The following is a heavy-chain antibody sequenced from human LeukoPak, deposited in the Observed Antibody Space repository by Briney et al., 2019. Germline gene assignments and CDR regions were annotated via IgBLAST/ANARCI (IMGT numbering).Heavy chain of an antibody. J-gene: IGHJ4*02. V-gene: IGHV3-23*01. CDR1: GFTFSGYA. CDR2: IRGSGGST. Sequence: EGSLRLSSAASGFTFSGYAMSWVRQAPGKGLEWVSAIRGSGGSTYYADSVKGRFTISRDNSKNTLCLQMNSLRAEDTAVYYCAKGSREYSSSWYQSYFDYWGQGTLVTVSS. D-gene: IGHD6-13*01. CDR3: AKGSREYSSSWYQSYFDY.